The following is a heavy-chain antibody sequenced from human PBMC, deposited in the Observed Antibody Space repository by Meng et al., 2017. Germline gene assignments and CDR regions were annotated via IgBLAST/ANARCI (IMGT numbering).Heavy chain of an antibody. CDR2: INPRGGST. D-gene: IGHD6-13*01. J-gene: IGHJ4*02. Sequence: ASVKVSCKASGYTFNSYYMHWVRQAPGPGLEWMGIINPRGGSTSYAQKFQGRVTMTRDTSTSTVYMELSSLRSEDTAVYYCARDLAIVAAAGYYFDYWGQGTLVTVSS. CDR1: GYTFNSYY. CDR3: ARDLAIVAAAGYYFDY. V-gene: IGHV1-46*02.